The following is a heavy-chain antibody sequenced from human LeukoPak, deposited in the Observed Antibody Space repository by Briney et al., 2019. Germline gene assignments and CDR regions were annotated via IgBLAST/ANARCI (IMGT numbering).Heavy chain of an antibody. CDR1: GFTFSSYA. V-gene: IGHV3-30-3*01. Sequence: GGSLRLSCAASGFTFSSYAMHWVRQAPGKGLEWVAVISYDGSNKYYADSVKGRFTISRDNAKNSLYLQMNSLRAEDTAVYYCARERLRWQFGNWGQGTLVTVSS. CDR2: ISYDGSNK. CDR3: ARERLRWQFGN. J-gene: IGHJ4*02. D-gene: IGHD4-23*01.